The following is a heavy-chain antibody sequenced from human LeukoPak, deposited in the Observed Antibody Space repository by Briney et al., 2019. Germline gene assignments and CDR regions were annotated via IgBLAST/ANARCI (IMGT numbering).Heavy chain of an antibody. Sequence: ASVKVSCKASGYTFTSYYMHWVRQAPGQGLEWMGIINPSGGSTSNAQKFQGRVTMTRDTSTSTVYMELSSLRSEDTAVYYCARDFSMAELHSFEGDYWGQGTLVTVSS. J-gene: IGHJ4*02. CDR1: GYTFTSYY. CDR2: INPSGGST. V-gene: IGHV1-46*01. CDR3: ARDFSMAELHSFEGDY. D-gene: IGHD3-3*02.